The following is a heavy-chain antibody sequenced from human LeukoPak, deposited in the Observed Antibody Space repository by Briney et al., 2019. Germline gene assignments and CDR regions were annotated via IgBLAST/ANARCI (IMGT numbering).Heavy chain of an antibody. J-gene: IGHJ4*02. Sequence: GGSLRLSCAASGFTFDDYAMHWVRQAPGKGLEWVSGISWNSGSIGYADSVKGRFTISRDNAKNSLYLQMNSLRAEDTALYYCAKGDGSSATYYFDYWGQGTLVTVSS. CDR2: ISWNSGSI. V-gene: IGHV3-9*01. CDR1: GFTFDDYA. CDR3: AKGDGSSATYYFDY. D-gene: IGHD6-6*01.